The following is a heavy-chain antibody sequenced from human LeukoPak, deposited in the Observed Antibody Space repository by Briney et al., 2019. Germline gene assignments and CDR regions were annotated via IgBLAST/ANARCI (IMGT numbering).Heavy chain of an antibody. J-gene: IGHJ3*01. D-gene: IGHD4-17*01. CDR2: INQDGSEK. CDR3: ARDTTHTHYGDAFDL. CDR1: GFTFSTYW. V-gene: IGHV3-7*01. Sequence: GGSLRLSCAGSGFTFSTYWMSWVRQAPGKGLEWVGNINQDGSEKNFVDSVKGRFTISRDNAKNSLYLQLNRLRIEDTATYFCARDTTHTHYGDAFDLWGQGTLVAVSS.